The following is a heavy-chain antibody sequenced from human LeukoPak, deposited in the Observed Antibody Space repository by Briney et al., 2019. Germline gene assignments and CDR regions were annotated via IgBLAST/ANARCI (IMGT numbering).Heavy chain of an antibody. Sequence: GGSLRLSCAASGFTFSSYWMSWVRQAPGKGLEWVANIKHDGSEKYYVDSVRGRFAISRDNAKNSLYLQMNSLRAEDTAVYYCARAPREWLLGYYFDYWGQGTLVTVSS. D-gene: IGHD3-3*01. CDR2: IKHDGSEK. CDR3: ARAPREWLLGYYFDY. J-gene: IGHJ4*02. CDR1: GFTFSSYW. V-gene: IGHV3-7*01.